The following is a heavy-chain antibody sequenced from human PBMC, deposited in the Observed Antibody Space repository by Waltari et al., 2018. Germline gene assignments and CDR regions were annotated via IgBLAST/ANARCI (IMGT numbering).Heavy chain of an antibody. Sequence: QVQLQESGPGLVKPPETLSLTCTDSGGSISSYYWSWIRKPPGKGLEWIGYIYYRGITNYHPSLKSRVTISVDTSKHHFSRKLSSVTAADTAVYYCARLQYSYDSSGYYNAFDIWGQGTMVTVSS. CDR2: IYYRGIT. CDR3: ARLQYSYDSSGYYNAFDI. J-gene: IGHJ3*02. V-gene: IGHV4-59*08. CDR1: GGSISSYY. D-gene: IGHD3-22*01.